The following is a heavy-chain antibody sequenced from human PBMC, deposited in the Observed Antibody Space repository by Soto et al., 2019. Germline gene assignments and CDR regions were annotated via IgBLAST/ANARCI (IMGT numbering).Heavy chain of an antibody. V-gene: IGHV1-58*02. CDR2: IVVGSGNT. CDR3: AAGSVITMVRGVIDYYYYGMDV. J-gene: IGHJ6*02. Sequence: SVKVSCKASGFTFTSSAMQWVRQARGQRLEWIGWIVVGSGNTNYAQKFQERVTITRDMSTSTAYMELSSLRSEDTAVYYCAAGSVITMVRGVIDYYYYGMDVWGQGTTVTVSS. D-gene: IGHD3-10*01. CDR1: GFTFTSSA.